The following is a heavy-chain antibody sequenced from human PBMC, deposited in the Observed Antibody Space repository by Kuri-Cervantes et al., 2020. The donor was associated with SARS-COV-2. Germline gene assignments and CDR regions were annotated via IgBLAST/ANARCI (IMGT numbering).Heavy chain of an antibody. D-gene: IGHD3-3*01. J-gene: IGHJ6*02. CDR3: ARDSSRITIFGVVTRYGMDV. CDR1: GFTFSSYS. CDR2: ISSSSSYI. Sequence: GASLKISCAASGFTFSSYSMNWVRQAPGKGLEWVSSISSSSSYIYYADSVKGRFTISRDNAKNSLYLQMNSLRAEDTAVYYCARDSSRITIFGVVTRYGMDVWGQGTTVTVSS. V-gene: IGHV3-21*01.